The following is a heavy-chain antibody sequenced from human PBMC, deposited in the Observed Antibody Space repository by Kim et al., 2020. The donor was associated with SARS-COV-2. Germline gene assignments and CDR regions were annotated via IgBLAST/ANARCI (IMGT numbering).Heavy chain of an antibody. CDR2: IYYSGST. CDR3: ARHWGGDFDYYDSSGYYFHDY. D-gene: IGHD3-22*01. V-gene: IGHV4-39*01. CDR1: GGSISSSSYY. Sequence: SETLSLTCTVSGGSISSSSYYWGWIRQPPGKGLEWIGSIYYSGSTYYNPSLKSRVTISVDTSKNQFSLKLSSVTAADTAVYYCARHWGGDFDYYDSSGYYFHDYWGQGTLVTVSS. J-gene: IGHJ4*02.